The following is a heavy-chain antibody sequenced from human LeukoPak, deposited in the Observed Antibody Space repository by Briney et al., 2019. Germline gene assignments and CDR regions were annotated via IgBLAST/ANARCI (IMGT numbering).Heavy chain of an antibody. D-gene: IGHD4-17*01. CDR3: AKSQDFGDYDVAF. CDR1: GFTFSSYA. Sequence: GGSLRLSCAASGFTFSSYAMSWVRQAPGKGLGWVSSVSGSGNRTYYADSVKGRFTISRDNSKNTLYLQMNSLRAEDTAVYYCAKSQDFGDYDVAFWGQGTLVTVSS. J-gene: IGHJ4*02. CDR2: VSGSGNRT. V-gene: IGHV3-23*01.